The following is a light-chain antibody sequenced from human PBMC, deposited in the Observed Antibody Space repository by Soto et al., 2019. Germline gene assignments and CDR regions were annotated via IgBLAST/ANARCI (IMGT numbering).Light chain of an antibody. CDR1: QSISSY. J-gene: IGKJ1*01. CDR3: QQSDSTGTWT. V-gene: IGKV1-39*01. Sequence: DIQMTQSPSSLSASVGDRVTITCRASQSISSYVNWYQQEPGKAPKLLIYATSSLQSGVPSRFSGSGSGTDFTLTISSLQPEDFATYYCQQSDSTGTWTFGQGTKVDIK. CDR2: ATS.